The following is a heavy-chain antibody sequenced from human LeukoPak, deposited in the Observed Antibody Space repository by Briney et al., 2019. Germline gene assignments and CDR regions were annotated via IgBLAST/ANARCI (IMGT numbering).Heavy chain of an antibody. CDR2: IKPDGSEK. D-gene: IGHD6-13*01. J-gene: IGHJ5*02. CDR1: GFTFSSYW. CDR3: ARRRGGGAAGKDWFDP. Sequence: GGSLRLSCAASGFTFSSYWTSWVRQAAGEGLGWVANIKPDGSEKYYVDSVKGRFTISRDNAKDSLYLQMNSLRAEDTAVYYCARRRGGGAAGKDWFDPWGQGTLVTVSS. V-gene: IGHV3-7*03.